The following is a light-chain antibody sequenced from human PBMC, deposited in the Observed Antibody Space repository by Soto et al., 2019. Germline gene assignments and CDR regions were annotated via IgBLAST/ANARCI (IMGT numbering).Light chain of an antibody. J-gene: IGKJ5*01. Sequence: PGERATLSCSASRTVDGNYLAWYHQKPGQAPRLLIHSASTRAPGIPDRFSASGAGTDFTLTISRLDPEDSAVYYCQQYSASPPITFRQGTRLEIK. V-gene: IGKV3-20*01. CDR1: RTVDGNY. CDR3: QQYSASPPIT. CDR2: SAS.